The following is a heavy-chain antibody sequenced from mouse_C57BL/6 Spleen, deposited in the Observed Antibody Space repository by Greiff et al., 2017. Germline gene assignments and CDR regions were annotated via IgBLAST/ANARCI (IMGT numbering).Heavy chain of an antibody. D-gene: IGHD2-3*01. J-gene: IGHJ2*01. CDR2: FYRGSGSI. CDR3: ARHERDGYYRYFDD. Sequence: QVQLQQSGAELVKPGASVKLSCKASGYTFTEYTIHWVKQRSGQGLEWIGWFYRGSGSIKYNEKFKDKGTLTADKSSSTVYMELSRLTSEDSAVYFCARHERDGYYRYFDDWGEGTTLTVSS. CDR1: GYTFTEYT. V-gene: IGHV1-62-2*01.